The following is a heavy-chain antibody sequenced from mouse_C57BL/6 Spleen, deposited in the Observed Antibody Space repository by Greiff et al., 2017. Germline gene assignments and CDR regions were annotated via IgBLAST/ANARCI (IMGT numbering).Heavy chain of an antibody. J-gene: IGHJ3*01. V-gene: IGHV1-15*01. CDR2: IDPETGGT. CDR3: TSPGYYGSIYPFAY. Sequence: QVQLKESGAELVRPGASVTLSCKASGYTFTDYEMHWVKQTPVHGLEWIGAIDPETGGTAYNQKFKGKAILTADKSSSTAYMELRSLPSEDSAVXYCTSPGYYGSIYPFAYWGQGTLVTVSA. CDR1: GYTFTDYE. D-gene: IGHD1-1*01.